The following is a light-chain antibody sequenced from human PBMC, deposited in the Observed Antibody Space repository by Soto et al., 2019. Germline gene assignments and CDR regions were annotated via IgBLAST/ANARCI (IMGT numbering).Light chain of an antibody. CDR3: XSYTSSSPYX. J-gene: IGLJ1*01. Sequence: QSVLTQPASVSGSPGQSITISCTGTSSDVGGYNYVSWYQQHPGKAPKLMIYDVGNRPSGVSNRFSGSKSGNTASLTISGLXAXXEAXXXCXSYTSSSPYXFGTGTXXTVL. V-gene: IGLV2-14*01. CDR2: DVG. CDR1: SSDVGGYNY.